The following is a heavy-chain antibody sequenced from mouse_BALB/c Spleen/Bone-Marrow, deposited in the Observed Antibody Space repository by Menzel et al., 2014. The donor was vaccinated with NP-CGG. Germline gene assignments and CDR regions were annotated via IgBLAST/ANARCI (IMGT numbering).Heavy chain of an antibody. CDR3: ASVYDYGRGYAMDY. CDR1: GYAFSNYG. V-gene: IGHV1-80*01. J-gene: IGHJ4*01. Sequence: VQLQESGAEVMRPGSSMNISCKASGYAFSNYGMNWVKQGPGQGLEWIGQIYPGDGDTNYNGKFKGRVTLTADKSSSTAYMQLSSLTSEDSAVYFCASVYDYGRGYAMDYWGQGTSVTVSS. D-gene: IGHD2-4*01. CDR2: IYPGDGDT.